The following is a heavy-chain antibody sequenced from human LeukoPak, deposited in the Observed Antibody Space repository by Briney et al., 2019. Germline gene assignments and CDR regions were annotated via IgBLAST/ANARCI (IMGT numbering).Heavy chain of an antibody. J-gene: IGHJ6*02. Sequence: GGSLRLSCAASGFTFSSYSMNWVRQAPGKGLEWVSSISSSSSYIYYADSVKGRFTISRDNAKNSLYLQMNSLRAEDTAVYYCARDYPRNYYYYGMDVWGQGTTVTVSS. V-gene: IGHV3-21*04. CDR2: ISSSSSYI. CDR1: GFTFSSYS. CDR3: ARDYPRNYYYYGMDV.